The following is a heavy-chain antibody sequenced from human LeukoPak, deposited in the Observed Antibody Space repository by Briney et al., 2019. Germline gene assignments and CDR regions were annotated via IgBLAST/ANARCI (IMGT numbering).Heavy chain of an antibody. Sequence: TSETLSLTCTVSGGSISSSSYYWGWIRQPPGKGLEWIGSIYYSGSTYYNPSLKSRVTISVDTSKNQFSLKRSSVTAADTAVYCCARYYDILTGTQPANWFDPWGQGTLVTVSS. V-gene: IGHV4-39*07. CDR1: GGSISSSSYY. CDR2: IYYSGST. CDR3: ARYYDILTGTQPANWFDP. J-gene: IGHJ5*02. D-gene: IGHD3-9*01.